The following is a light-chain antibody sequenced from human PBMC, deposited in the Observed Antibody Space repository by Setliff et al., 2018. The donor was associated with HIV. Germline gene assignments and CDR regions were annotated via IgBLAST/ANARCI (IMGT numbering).Light chain of an antibody. CDR2: GAS. CDR3: QQYGESPIT. Sequence: VLTQSPGTLSLSPGERATLSCRASQSVTSDFLAWYHQRPGQAPRLLIYGASGRAPGIPDRFSGGGSGTDFTLTITRLETEDFGVYYCQQYGESPITFGQGTRLEIK. V-gene: IGKV3-20*01. J-gene: IGKJ5*01. CDR1: QSVTSDF.